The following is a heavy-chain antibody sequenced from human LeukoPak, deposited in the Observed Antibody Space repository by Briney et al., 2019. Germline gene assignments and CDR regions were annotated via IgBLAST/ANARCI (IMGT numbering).Heavy chain of an antibody. J-gene: IGHJ4*02. V-gene: IGHV1-2*06. Sequence: ASVKVSCKASGYTFTGSHIHWVRQAPRQGLEWMGRINPYSAETNFAQKLQVRVTMTEYTSITTAYMDLSSLTSDDAAVYFCARDQGSLTRSWYTGYWGQGTQVTVSS. D-gene: IGHD6-13*01. CDR2: INPYSAET. CDR1: GYTFTGSH. CDR3: ARDQGSLTRSWYTGY.